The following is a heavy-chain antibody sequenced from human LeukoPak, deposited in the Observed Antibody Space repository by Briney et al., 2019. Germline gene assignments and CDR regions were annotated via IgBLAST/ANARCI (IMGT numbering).Heavy chain of an antibody. Sequence: PGGPVKVSCKASGYTFTSYDFNWVRQATGQRPEWMGWMSPNSGDTGYAQKFQDRVTMTRNTSISTAYMELSSLRSDDTAVYYCARGPPNWGYDYWGPGTLVTVSS. D-gene: IGHD7-27*01. CDR2: MSPNSGDT. CDR1: GYTFTSYD. J-gene: IGHJ4*02. V-gene: IGHV1-8*01. CDR3: ARGPPNWGYDY.